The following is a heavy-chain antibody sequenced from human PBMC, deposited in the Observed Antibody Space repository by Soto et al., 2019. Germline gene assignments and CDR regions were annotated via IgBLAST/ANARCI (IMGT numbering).Heavy chain of an antibody. Sequence: ASVKVSCKASGYTFTGYYMHWVRQAPGQGLEWMGWINPNSGGTNYAQKFQGRVTMTRDTSISTAYMELSRLRSDDTAVYYCASLTYYDFSSGYYETNWFDPGGQGTLVTVSS. D-gene: IGHD3-3*01. CDR1: GYTFTGYY. CDR2: INPNSGGT. V-gene: IGHV1-2*02. CDR3: ASLTYYDFSSGYYETNWFDP. J-gene: IGHJ5*02.